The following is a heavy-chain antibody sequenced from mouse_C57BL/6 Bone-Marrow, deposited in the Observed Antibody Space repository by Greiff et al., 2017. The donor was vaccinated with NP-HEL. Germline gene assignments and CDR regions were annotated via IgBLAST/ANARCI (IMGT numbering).Heavy chain of an antibody. Sequence: EVQGVESGGGLVKPGGSLKLSCAASGFTFSSYAMSWVRQAPDKRLEWVATISDGGSYTYYPDNVKGRFTISREHAKNNLYLQMSHLKSEDTAMYYCARDYDTFAYWGQGTLVTVSA. CDR3: ARDYDTFAY. V-gene: IGHV5-4*01. CDR2: ISDGGSYT. J-gene: IGHJ3*01. CDR1: GFTFSSYA. D-gene: IGHD2-3*01.